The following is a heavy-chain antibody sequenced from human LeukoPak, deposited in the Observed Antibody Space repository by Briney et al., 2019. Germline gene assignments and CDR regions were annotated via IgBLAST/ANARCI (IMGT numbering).Heavy chain of an antibody. J-gene: IGHJ6*03. V-gene: IGHV1-46*01. CDR1: GYTFTSYC. D-gene: IGHD2-2*02. CDR2: INASGDST. CDR3: ARSHAYCSSTSCYTPCGYYFYMDV. Sequence: ASVTVSRKASGYTFTSYCMHWVRQAPGPRLEWMGMINASGDSTSYAQKLPGRVTMTRDMSTTTDYMYLSILRSDDTAVDYCARSHAYCSSTSCYTPCGYYFYMDVWGKGTTVTISS.